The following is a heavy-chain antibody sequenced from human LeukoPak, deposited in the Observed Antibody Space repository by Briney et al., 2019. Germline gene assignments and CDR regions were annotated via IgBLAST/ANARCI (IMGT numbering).Heavy chain of an antibody. CDR2: IKFDGTTT. CDR1: GFTFSNYW. V-gene: IGHV3-74*01. J-gene: IGHJ4*02. D-gene: IGHD2-21*02. CDR3: VRSCASDCFHKAPSDY. Sequence: AGGSLRLSCVASGFTFSNYWMQWVRQPPGGGLVWISRIKFDGTTTNYADSVEGRFTISRDNAKNTLYLEMRSLRADDTAVYYCVRSCASDCFHKAPSDYWGQGTLVTVSS.